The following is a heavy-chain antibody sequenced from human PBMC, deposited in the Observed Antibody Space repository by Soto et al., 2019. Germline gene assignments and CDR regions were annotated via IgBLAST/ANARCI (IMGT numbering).Heavy chain of an antibody. CDR3: ARRGTTRYCSGDTCYSGALDI. Sequence: QLQLQESGPGLVKPSETLSLTCFVSGGSINVNTYYWGWIRQAPGKGLEWIGNVYYSGSTNYNPPPMSRVTISIDTSKNQFSLRPSSVNAADTAVYYCARRGTTRYCSGDTCYSGALDIWGQGTMVTVSS. CDR2: VYYSGST. J-gene: IGHJ3*02. CDR1: GGSINVNTYY. V-gene: IGHV4-39*01. D-gene: IGHD2-15*01.